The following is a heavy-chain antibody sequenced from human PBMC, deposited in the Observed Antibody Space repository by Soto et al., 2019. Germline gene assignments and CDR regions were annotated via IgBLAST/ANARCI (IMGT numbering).Heavy chain of an antibody. D-gene: IGHD3-9*01. CDR2: ISYDGSNK. CDR1: GFTFSSYG. Sequence: QVQLVESGGGVVQPGRSLRLSCAASGFTFSSYGMHWVRQAPGKGLEWVAVISYDGSNKYYADSVKGRFTISRDKSKNTLYLQMNSLRAEDTAVYYCAKSPTGYFDWLGGGMGMDVWGQGTTVTVSS. CDR3: AKSPTGYFDWLGGGMGMDV. J-gene: IGHJ6*02. V-gene: IGHV3-30*18.